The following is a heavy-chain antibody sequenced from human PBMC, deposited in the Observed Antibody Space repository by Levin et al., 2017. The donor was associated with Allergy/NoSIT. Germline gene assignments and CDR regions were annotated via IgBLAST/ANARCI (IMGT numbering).Heavy chain of an antibody. CDR3: ARFVVTPVSYFYMDV. J-gene: IGHJ6*03. CDR2: ISTHNGNT. Sequence: PGESLKISCKASGYTFKNYSISWVRQAPGQGLEWMGWISTHNGNTNYAQSFQGRVTMTTDTSTSTADMELRSLISDDTAVYYCARFVVTPVSYFYMDVWGKGTTVTVSS. CDR1: GYTFKNYS. D-gene: IGHD2-2*01. V-gene: IGHV1-18*01.